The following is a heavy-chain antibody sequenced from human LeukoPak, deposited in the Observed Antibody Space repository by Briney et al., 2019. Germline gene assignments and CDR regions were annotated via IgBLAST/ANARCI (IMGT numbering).Heavy chain of an antibody. D-gene: IGHD3-10*01. Sequence: SETLSLTCTVSGGSLSSGSYYWSWIRQPAGKGLEWIGRIYTSGSTNYNPSLKSRVTISVDTSKNQFSLKLSSVTAADTAVYYCARDQTYSGSGIYTYFDYWGQGILVTVSS. CDR3: ARDQTYSGSGIYTYFDY. CDR2: IYTSGST. V-gene: IGHV4-61*02. CDR1: GGSLSSGSYY. J-gene: IGHJ4*02.